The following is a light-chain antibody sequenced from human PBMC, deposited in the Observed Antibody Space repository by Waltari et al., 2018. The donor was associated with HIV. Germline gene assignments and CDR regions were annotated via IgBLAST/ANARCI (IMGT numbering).Light chain of an antibody. J-gene: IGLJ3*02. CDR2: GDT. Sequence: QSVLTQPPSVSGAPGQRVTISCTGSSSNIGAGYDVHWYQQLPGTAPKLLIFGDTYRPSGCPALSSVSKAGTSASLAITGLQAEDEADYYCQSYDSSLSGSVFGGGTKLTVL. CDR3: QSYDSSLSGSV. V-gene: IGLV1-40*01. CDR1: SSNIGAGYD.